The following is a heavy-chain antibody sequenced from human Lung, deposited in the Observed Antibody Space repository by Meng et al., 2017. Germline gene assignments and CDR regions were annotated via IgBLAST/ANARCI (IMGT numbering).Heavy chain of an antibody. J-gene: IGHJ4*02. D-gene: IGHD4-11*01. V-gene: IGHV4-34*01. CDR2: INHSGST. Sequence: AQLPQGGAGLLTPSETLSLTCVVSGGSFSDYYWSWIRQPPGKGLEWIGEINHSGSTNYNPSLESRATISVDTSQNNLSLKLSSVTAADSAVYYCARGPTTMAHDFDYWGQGTLVTVSS. CDR1: GGSFSDYY. CDR3: ARGPTTMAHDFDY.